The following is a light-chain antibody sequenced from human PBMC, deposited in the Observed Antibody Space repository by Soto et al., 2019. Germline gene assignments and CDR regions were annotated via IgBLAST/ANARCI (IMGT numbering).Light chain of an antibody. CDR2: GAS. V-gene: IGKV3-15*01. CDR1: QSVSNN. J-gene: IGKJ4*01. CDR3: QQYNNWPLT. Sequence: EIVMTQSPATLSVSPGESATLSCRASQSVSNNLAWYQQKPGQAPRLLIYGASARATGIPARFSGSGSGTEFTLTISSLLSEDFAVYYCQQYNNWPLTFGGGTKVEIK.